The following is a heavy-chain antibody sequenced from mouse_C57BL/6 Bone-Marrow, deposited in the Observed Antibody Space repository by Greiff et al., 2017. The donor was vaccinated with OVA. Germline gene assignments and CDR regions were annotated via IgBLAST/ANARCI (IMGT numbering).Heavy chain of an antibody. Sequence: VESGGGLVKPGGSLKLSCAASGFTFSSYAMSWVRQTPEKRLEWVATISDGGSYTYYPDNVKGRFTISRDNAKNNLYLQMSHLKSEDTAMYYCARGLDYWGQGTTLTVSS. CDR1: GFTFSSYA. CDR2: ISDGGSYT. V-gene: IGHV5-4*01. D-gene: IGHD3-3*01. J-gene: IGHJ2*01. CDR3: ARGLDY.